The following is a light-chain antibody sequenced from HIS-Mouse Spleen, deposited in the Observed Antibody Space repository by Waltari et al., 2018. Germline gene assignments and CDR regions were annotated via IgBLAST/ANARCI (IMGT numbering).Light chain of an antibody. CDR1: SSEPGSYNL. CDR2: QGS. V-gene: IGLV2-14*02. J-gene: IGLJ2*01. CDR3: SSYTSSSTEV. Sequence: QSALTQPASVSASPGQSITISCTGTSSEPGSYNLVSWYQQHPGKAPKLMIYQGSKRPSGVSNRFSGSKSGNTASLTISGLQAEDEADYYCSSYTSSSTEVFGGGTKLTVL.